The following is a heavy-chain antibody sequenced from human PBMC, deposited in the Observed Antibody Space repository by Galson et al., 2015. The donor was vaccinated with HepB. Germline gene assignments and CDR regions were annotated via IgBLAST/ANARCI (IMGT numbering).Heavy chain of an antibody. CDR3: ARDTGVEANYYFDY. CDR2: TYYRSKWYN. D-gene: IGHD4-23*01. CDR1: GDSGSSNSAA. J-gene: IGHJ4*02. V-gene: IGHV6-1*01. Sequence: ISGDSGSSNSAAWNWIRQSPSRGLEWLGRTYYRSKWYNDYAVSVKSRITINPDTSKNQFSLQLNSVTPEDTAVYYCARDTGVEANYYFDYWGQGTLVTVSS.